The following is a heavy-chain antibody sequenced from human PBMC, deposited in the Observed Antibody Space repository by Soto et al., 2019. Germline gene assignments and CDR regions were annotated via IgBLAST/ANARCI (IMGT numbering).Heavy chain of an antibody. CDR2: IWYDGSLK. J-gene: IGHJ6*02. Sequence: QVQLVESGGGVVQPGRSLRLSCAASGFTFYTYGMHWVRQAPGTGLERVAIIWYDGSLKYYADSVKGRFTISRDNPKNTLYLQMNSLRAEDTAVYYCARIGCTGDNCKPYAYYAMDVRGQGTTVTVSS. V-gene: IGHV3-33*01. CDR1: GFTFYTYG. D-gene: IGHD2-8*02. CDR3: ARIGCTGDNCKPYAYYAMDV.